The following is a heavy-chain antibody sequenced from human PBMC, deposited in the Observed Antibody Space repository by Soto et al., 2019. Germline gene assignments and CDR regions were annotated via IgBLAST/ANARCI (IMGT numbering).Heavy chain of an antibody. CDR2: IYYSGST. J-gene: IGHJ6*02. Sequence: QLQLQESGPGLVKPSETLSLTCTVSGGSISSSSYYWGWIRQPPGKGLEWIGSIYYSGSTYYNPSLKSRVPIPADTSKNQFSLKLSSVTAADTAVYYCARRLYYDSSGFEGGGMDVWGQGTTVTVSS. D-gene: IGHD3-22*01. CDR3: ARRLYYDSSGFEGGGMDV. CDR1: GGSISSSSYY. V-gene: IGHV4-39*01.